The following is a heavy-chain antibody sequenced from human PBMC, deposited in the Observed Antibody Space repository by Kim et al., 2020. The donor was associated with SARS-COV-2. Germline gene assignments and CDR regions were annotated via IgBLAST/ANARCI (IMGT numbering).Heavy chain of an antibody. J-gene: IGHJ4*02. Sequence: PSLKSRVTSSVDTSKSQFSLKLSSVTAADTAVYYCASLYYDSSGYYLFDYWGQGTLVTVSP. D-gene: IGHD3-22*01. V-gene: IGHV4-4*09. CDR3: ASLYYDSSGYYLFDY.